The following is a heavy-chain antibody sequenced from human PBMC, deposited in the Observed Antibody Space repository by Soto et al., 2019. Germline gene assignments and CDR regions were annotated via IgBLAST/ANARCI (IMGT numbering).Heavy chain of an antibody. Sequence: QVQLQESGPGLVKPSQTLSLTCTVSGDSISSANNYWSWIRQPPGEGLEWIGFISYSGTTSYSPSLKSRLAISLDTSKNQFSLSLTSVTAADTAVYYCARGRGYSYGLDPLGQGTLVTVSS. CDR2: ISYSGTT. CDR1: GDSISSANNY. CDR3: ARGRGYSYGLDP. D-gene: IGHD5-12*01. J-gene: IGHJ5*02. V-gene: IGHV4-30-4*01.